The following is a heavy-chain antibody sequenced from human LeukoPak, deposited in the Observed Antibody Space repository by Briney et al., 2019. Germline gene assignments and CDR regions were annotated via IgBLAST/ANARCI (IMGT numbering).Heavy chain of an antibody. CDR3: ARWGYDYYYYYGRDV. J-gene: IGHJ6*02. Sequence: ASVKVSCKASGYTFTSYDINWVRQATGQGLEWMGWMNPNSVNTGYAQKFQGRVTMTRNTSISTAYIELSSLKSEDTAAYYCARWGYDYYYYYGRDVWAQATTVADS. D-gene: IGHD2-2*01. CDR1: GYTFTSYD. V-gene: IGHV1-8*01. CDR2: MNPNSVNT.